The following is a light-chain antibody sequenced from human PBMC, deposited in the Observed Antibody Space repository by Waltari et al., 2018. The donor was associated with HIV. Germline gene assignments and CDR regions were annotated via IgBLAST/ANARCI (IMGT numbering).Light chain of an antibody. Sequence: SYVLTQPPSVSVAPGQTARITCGGNTIGSQSVHWYQQKPGQAPVLVVYDDTDRPSGIPERFSGSKSGNTATLSVSRVEAGDEADYYCQVWDSSSDHPVFGGGTQLTVL. CDR3: QVWDSSSDHPV. V-gene: IGLV3-21*02. CDR2: DDT. CDR1: TIGSQS. J-gene: IGLJ3*02.